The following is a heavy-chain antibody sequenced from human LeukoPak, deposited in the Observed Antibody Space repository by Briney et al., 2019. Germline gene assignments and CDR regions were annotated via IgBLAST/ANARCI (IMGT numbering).Heavy chain of an antibody. Sequence: ASMKVSCKASGYSFTSYAINWVRQAPGQGLEWMVWISAYNGNTDYAQNLQGRVTMTTDTSTSTACMELRSLTSDDTAVYYCARDPLRSTWSTYYNALDVWGQGTTVTVSS. J-gene: IGHJ6*02. CDR2: ISAYNGNT. CDR3: ARDPLRSTWSTYYNALDV. CDR1: GYSFTSYA. V-gene: IGHV1-18*01. D-gene: IGHD6-13*01.